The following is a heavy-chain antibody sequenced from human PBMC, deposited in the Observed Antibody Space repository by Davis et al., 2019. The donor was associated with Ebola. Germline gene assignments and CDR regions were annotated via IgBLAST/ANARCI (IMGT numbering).Heavy chain of an antibody. D-gene: IGHD6-19*01. J-gene: IGHJ4*02. V-gene: IGHV3-66*02. CDR2: IYSDGST. CDR1: GLTVSSNY. CDR3: ARDPDPNSSGWAFNY. Sequence: GESLKISCLASGLTVSSNYMNWVRQAPGKGLEWVSVIYSDGSTYYADSVKDRFITSRDNSKNTVYLQMNNLRAEDAAVYYCARDPDPNSSGWAFNYWGQGTLVTVSS.